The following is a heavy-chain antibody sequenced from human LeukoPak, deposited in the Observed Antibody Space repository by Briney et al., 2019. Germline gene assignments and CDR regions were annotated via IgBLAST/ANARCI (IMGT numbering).Heavy chain of an antibody. V-gene: IGHV3-11*01. J-gene: IGHJ4*02. D-gene: IGHD3-10*01. CDR3: ARGGGRWFGELWVDY. Sequence: PGGSLRLSCAASGFTFSDYYMSWIRQAPGKGLEWVSYISSSGSPITYADSVKGRFTISRDNAKNSLYLQTNSLRAEDTAVYYCARGGGRWFGELWVDYWGQGTLVTVSS. CDR1: GFTFSDYY. CDR2: ISSSGSPI.